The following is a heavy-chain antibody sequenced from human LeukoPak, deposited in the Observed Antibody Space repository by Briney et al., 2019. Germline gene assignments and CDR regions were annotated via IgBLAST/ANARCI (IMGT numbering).Heavy chain of an antibody. D-gene: IGHD2-2*01. CDR1: GFTFSNYG. Sequence: TGGSLRLSCAASGFTFSNYGMHWVRQAPGRGLEWVAVIWYGGSNKYYADSVKGRFTISRDNAKNSLYLQMNSLRAEDTAVYYCARVPRGVPAAVDAFDIWGQGTMVTVSS. CDR2: IWYGGSNK. J-gene: IGHJ3*02. V-gene: IGHV3-33*08. CDR3: ARVPRGVPAAVDAFDI.